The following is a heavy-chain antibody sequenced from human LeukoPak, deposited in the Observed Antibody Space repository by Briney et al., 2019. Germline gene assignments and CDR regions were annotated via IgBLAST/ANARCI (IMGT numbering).Heavy chain of an antibody. J-gene: IGHJ5*02. CDR3: ARDRQSGIWFGELWVISGNWFDP. D-gene: IGHD3-10*01. CDR2: ISAYNGNT. Sequence: ASVKVSCKASGYTFTGNYMHWVRQAPGQGLEWMGWISAYNGNTNYAQKLQGRVTMTTDTSTSTAYMELRSLRSDDTAVYYCARDRQSGIWFGELWVISGNWFDPWGQGTLVTVSS. CDR1: GYTFTGNY. V-gene: IGHV1-18*04.